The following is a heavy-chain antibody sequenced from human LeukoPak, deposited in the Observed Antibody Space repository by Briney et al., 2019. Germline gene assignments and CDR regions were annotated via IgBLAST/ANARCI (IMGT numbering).Heavy chain of an antibody. CDR2: TSYDGSNK. J-gene: IGHJ5*02. CDR1: GFTFSSYA. CDR3: ARDNPQLRFLEWLYSNWFDP. D-gene: IGHD3-3*01. Sequence: GGSLRLSCAASGFTFSSYAMHWVRQAPGKGLEWVAVTSYDGSNKYYADSVKGRFTIPRDNSKNTLYLQMNSLRAEDTAVYYCARDNPQLRFLEWLYSNWFDPWGQGTLVTVSS. V-gene: IGHV3-30-3*01.